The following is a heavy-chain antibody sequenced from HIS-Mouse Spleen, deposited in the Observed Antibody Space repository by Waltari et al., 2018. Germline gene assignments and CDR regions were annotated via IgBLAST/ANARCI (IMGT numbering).Heavy chain of an antibody. CDR1: GYTFTGYY. V-gene: IGHV1-2*02. J-gene: IGHJ4*02. CDR2: IKPNSGGT. D-gene: IGHD3-10*01. CDR3: ARDRGSGESGYFDY. Sequence: QVQLVQSGAEVKKPGASVKVSCKASGYTFTGYYMHWVRQAPGQGLEWRGWIKPNSGGTNYAQKFQGRVTMTRDTSISTAYRELSRLRSDDTAVYYCARDRGSGESGYFDYWGQGTLVTVSS.